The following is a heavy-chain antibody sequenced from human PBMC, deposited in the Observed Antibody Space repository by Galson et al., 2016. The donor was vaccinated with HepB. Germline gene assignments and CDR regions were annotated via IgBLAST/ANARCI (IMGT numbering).Heavy chain of an antibody. CDR3: ARRLSRYYESSGYQADWLDP. CDR1: GYTFTSYN. J-gene: IGHJ5*02. CDR2: INGGNGNT. Sequence: SVKVSCKASGYTFTSYNIHWVRQAPGQRLEWMGWINGGNGNTKYSQKVQGRVPFTRDTSANTAYMELSSLRSEDTAVYYCARRLSRYYESSGYQADWLDPWGQGTLVTVSS. V-gene: IGHV1-3*01. D-gene: IGHD3-22*01.